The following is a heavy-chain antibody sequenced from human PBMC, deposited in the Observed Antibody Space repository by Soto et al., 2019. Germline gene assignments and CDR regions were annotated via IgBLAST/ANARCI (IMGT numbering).Heavy chain of an antibody. J-gene: IGHJ5*02. CDR3: ATQGVVVVPAPPPNWFDP. V-gene: IGHV3-30*03. CDR1: GFTFXSYG. Sequence: GGSLRLSCAASGFTFXSYGMHWVRQAPGKGLEWVAVISYDGSNKYYADSVKGRFTISRDNSKNTLYLQMNSLRAEDTAVYYCATQGVVVVPAPPPNWFDPWGQGTLVTVS. D-gene: IGHD2-2*01. CDR2: ISYDGSNK.